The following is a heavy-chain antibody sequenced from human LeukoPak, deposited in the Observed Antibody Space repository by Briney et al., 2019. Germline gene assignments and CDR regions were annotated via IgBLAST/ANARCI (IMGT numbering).Heavy chain of an antibody. Sequence: GGSLRLSCAASGFTVSSNYMSWVCQAPGKGLEWVSVIYSGGSTYYADSVKGRFTISRDNSKNTLYLQMNSLRAEDTAVYYCARDGSSGWYYFDYWGQGTLVTVSS. CDR2: IYSGGST. D-gene: IGHD6-19*01. J-gene: IGHJ4*02. CDR3: ARDGSSGWYYFDY. V-gene: IGHV3-66*01. CDR1: GFTVSSNY.